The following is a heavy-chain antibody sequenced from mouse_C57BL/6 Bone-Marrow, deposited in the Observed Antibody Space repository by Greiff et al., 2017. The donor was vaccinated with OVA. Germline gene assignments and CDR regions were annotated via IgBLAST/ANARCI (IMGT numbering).Heavy chain of an antibody. Sequence: QVQLQQPGAELVMPGASVKLSCKASGYTFTSYWMHWVKQRPGQGLEWIGEIDPSDSYTNYNQKFKGKSTLTVDKSSSTAYIHLSSLTSEDSVVYYSARGPGDFAVWGTGTTVTVSS. J-gene: IGHJ1*03. V-gene: IGHV1-69*01. CDR3: ARGPGDFAV. CDR2: IDPSDSYT. CDR1: GYTFTSYW.